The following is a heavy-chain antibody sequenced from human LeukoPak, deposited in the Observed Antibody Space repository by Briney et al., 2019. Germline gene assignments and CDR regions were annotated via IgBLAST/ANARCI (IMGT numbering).Heavy chain of an antibody. D-gene: IGHD3-16*01. J-gene: IGHJ4*02. Sequence: GGSLRLSCAASGLTFSSHWMHWVRQAPGKGLVWVSRITNDGSSTTYADSVKGRFTISRDNSKNTLYLQMNSLRAEDTAVYYCARALTLYVPYFDYWGQGTLVTVSS. CDR1: GLTFSSHW. CDR3: ARALTLYVPYFDY. CDR2: ITNDGSST. V-gene: IGHV3-74*01.